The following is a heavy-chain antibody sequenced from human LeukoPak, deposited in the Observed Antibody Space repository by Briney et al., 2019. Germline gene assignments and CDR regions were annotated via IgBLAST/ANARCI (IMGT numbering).Heavy chain of an antibody. Sequence: GSLRLSCAAPGFTFSSYAMHWVRQAPGKGLEWVAVISYDGSNKYYADSVKGRFTISRDNSKNTLYLQMNSLRAEDTAVYYCARARNRDDAFDIWGQGTMVTVSS. J-gene: IGHJ3*02. CDR3: ARARNRDDAFDI. V-gene: IGHV3-30*04. CDR1: GFTFSSYA. D-gene: IGHD1-14*01. CDR2: ISYDGSNK.